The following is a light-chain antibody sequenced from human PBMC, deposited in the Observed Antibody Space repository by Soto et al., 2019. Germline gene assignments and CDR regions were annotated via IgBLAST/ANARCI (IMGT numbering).Light chain of an antibody. CDR3: QQRSNWHSQT. J-gene: IGKJ3*01. CDR1: QSVGSY. V-gene: IGKV3-11*01. Sequence: EIVLIQSPATLSLSPGERATLSCRASQSVGSYLAWYQHKPGQAPRLLISDASNRATGIPARFSGSGSETDFTLTISRLEPEDSAVYYCQQRSNWHSQTFG. CDR2: DAS.